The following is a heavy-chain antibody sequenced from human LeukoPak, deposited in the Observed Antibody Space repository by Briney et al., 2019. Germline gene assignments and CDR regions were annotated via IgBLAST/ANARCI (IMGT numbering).Heavy chain of an antibody. CDR3: ARAPPVGEDYYYYYYMDV. CDR1: GGSISSYY. V-gene: IGHV4-59*01. D-gene: IGHD3-3*01. J-gene: IGHJ6*03. CDR2: IYYSGST. Sequence: PSETLSLTCTVSGGSISSYYWSWIRQPPGKGLEWIGYIYYSGSTNHNPSLKSRVTISVDTSKNQFSLKLSSVTAADTAVYYCARAPPVGEDYYYYYYMDVWGKGTTVTVSS.